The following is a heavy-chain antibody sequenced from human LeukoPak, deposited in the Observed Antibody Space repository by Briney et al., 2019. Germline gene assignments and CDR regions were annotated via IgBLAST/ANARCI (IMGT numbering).Heavy chain of an antibody. V-gene: IGHV3-30*02. Sequence: GGSLRLSCLASGFTFNRYDMHWVRQAPGKGLEWLAFVRFDGRGTFYADSVKGRFTISRDNSKNTLYLQMNSLRAEDTAVYYCAQIGGLQWLTLSGIDYWGQGTLVTVSS. D-gene: IGHD3-10*01. CDR1: GFTFNRYD. J-gene: IGHJ4*02. CDR3: AQIGGLQWLTLSGIDY. CDR2: VRFDGRGT.